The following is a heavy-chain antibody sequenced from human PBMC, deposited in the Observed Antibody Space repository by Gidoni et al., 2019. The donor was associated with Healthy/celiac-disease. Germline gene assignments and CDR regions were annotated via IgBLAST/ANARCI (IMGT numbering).Heavy chain of an antibody. D-gene: IGHD5-18*01. V-gene: IGHV4-59*01. Sequence: QVQLQESGPGLVKPSETLSLTCTVSGGSISSYYWSWIRQPPGKGLEWIGYIYYSGSTNYNPSLKSRVTISVDTSKNQFSLKLSSVTAADTAVYYCARDLGYSYGYDYYYGMDVWGQGTTVTVSS. CDR1: GGSISSYY. J-gene: IGHJ6*02. CDR3: ARDLGYSYGYDYYYGMDV. CDR2: IYYSGST.